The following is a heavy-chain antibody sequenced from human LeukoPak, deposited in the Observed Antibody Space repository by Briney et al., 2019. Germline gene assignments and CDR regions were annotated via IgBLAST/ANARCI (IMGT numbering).Heavy chain of an antibody. D-gene: IGHD6-13*01. CDR2: IMSDGRST. V-gene: IGHV3-74*01. CDR1: GFTFNTYG. CDR3: AKGSHGIAAAGPGHY. Sequence: GGSLRLSCAASGFTFNTYGMHWVRHAPGKGLVWVSRIMSDGRSTYADSVKGRFTISRDTAKNTLYLQMNSLRAEDTAVYYCAKGSHGIAAAGPGHYWGQGTLVTVSS. J-gene: IGHJ4*02.